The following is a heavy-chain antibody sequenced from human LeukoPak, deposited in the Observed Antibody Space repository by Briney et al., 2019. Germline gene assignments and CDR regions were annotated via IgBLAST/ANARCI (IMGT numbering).Heavy chain of an antibody. V-gene: IGHV4-30-4*01. D-gene: IGHD3-10*01. CDR3: AGALWPHYYYYGMDV. J-gene: IGHJ6*02. CDR2: IYYSGST. CDR1: GGSISSGDYY. Sequence: SETLSLTCTVSGGSISSGDYYWSWIRQPPGKGLEWIGYIYYSGSTYYNPSLKSRVTISVDTSKNQFSLKLSSVTAADTAVYYCAGALWPHYYYYGMDVWGQGTTVTVSS.